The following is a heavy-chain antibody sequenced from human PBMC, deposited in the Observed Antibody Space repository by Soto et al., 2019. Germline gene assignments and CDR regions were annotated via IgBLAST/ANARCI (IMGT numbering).Heavy chain of an antibody. Sequence: PSETLSLTCAVYGGSFSGYYWSWIRQPPGKGLEWIGEINHSGSTNYNPSLKSRVTISVDTSKNQFSLKLSSVTAADTAVYYCARAWGYAFDFWGQGTMVTVSS. D-gene: IGHD7-27*01. CDR1: GGSFSGYY. CDR2: INHSGST. V-gene: IGHV4-34*01. J-gene: IGHJ3*01. CDR3: ARAWGYAFDF.